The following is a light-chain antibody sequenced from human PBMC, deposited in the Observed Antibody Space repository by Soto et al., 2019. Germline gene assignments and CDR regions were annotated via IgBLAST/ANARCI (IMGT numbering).Light chain of an antibody. CDR1: QGISSY. Sequence: TQSPSSLSASTGDRVTITCRASQGISSYLAWYQQKPGQAPRLLIYGASNKATGIPDRFSGSGSGTDFTLTISRLEPEDFAVYYCQQYGRSSLTFGGGTKVEIK. CDR2: GAS. V-gene: IGKV3-20*01. CDR3: QQYGRSSLT. J-gene: IGKJ4*01.